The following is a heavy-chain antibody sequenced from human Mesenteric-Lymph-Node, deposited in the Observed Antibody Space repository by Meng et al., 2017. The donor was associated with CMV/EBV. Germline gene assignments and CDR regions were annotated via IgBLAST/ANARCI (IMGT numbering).Heavy chain of an antibody. Sequence: GESLKISCAASGFTFSSYSMNWVRQAPGKGLEWVSSISSSSYIYYADSVKGRFTISRDNAKNSLYLQMNSLRAEDTAVYYCARSLRGMDVWGQGTTVTVSS. V-gene: IGHV3-21*01. CDR1: GFTFSSYS. J-gene: IGHJ6*02. CDR2: ISSSSYI. CDR3: ARSLRGMDV.